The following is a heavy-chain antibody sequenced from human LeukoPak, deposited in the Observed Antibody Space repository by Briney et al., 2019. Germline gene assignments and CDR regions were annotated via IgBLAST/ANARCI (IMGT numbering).Heavy chain of an antibody. CDR1: AGSIYSNNW. D-gene: IGHD4-17*01. V-gene: IGHV4-4*02. CDR2: IYLRGNT. Sequence: SETLSLTCAVSAGSIYSNNWWSWVRQPPGKGLEWVGEIYLRGNTNYNPSLESRVTISVDESKTQLSLRLESVTAADTAVYYCARGTITTVTDYWGPGTLVTVSS. CDR3: ARGTITTVTDY. J-gene: IGHJ4*02.